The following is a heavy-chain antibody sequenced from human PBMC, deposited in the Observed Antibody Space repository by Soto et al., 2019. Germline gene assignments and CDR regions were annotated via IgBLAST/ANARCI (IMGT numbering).Heavy chain of an antibody. V-gene: IGHV3-33*01. CDR3: ARDLGDSSASFLFDY. J-gene: IGHJ4*02. CDR2: IWYDGSNK. D-gene: IGHD6-19*01. Sequence: HPGGSLRLSCAASGFTFSSYGMHWVRQAPGKGLEWVAVIWYDGSNKYYADSVKGRFTISRDNSKNTLYLQMNSLRAEDTAVYYCARDLGDSSASFLFDYWGQGTLVTVSS. CDR1: GFTFSSYG.